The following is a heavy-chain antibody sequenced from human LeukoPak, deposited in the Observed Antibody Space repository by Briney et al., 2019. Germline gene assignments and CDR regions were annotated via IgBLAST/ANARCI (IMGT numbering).Heavy chain of an antibody. CDR3: ARVAAIATAIVWFDP. CDR2: INHSGST. V-gene: IGHV4-34*01. J-gene: IGHJ5*02. D-gene: IGHD5-18*01. Sequence: SETLSLTCAVYGGSFSGYYWNWIRQPPGKGVEWIGEINHSGSTNYNPSLKSRVTISLDTSKNQFSLKLSSVTAADTAIYYCARVAAIATAIVWFDPWGQGTLVTVSS. CDR1: GGSFSGYY.